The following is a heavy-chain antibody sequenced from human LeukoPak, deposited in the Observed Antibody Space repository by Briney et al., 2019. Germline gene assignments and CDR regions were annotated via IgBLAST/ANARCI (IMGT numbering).Heavy chain of an antibody. CDR1: GGSISSYY. CDR2: IYYSGST. Sequence: SETPSLTCTVSGGSISSYYWSWIRQPPGKGLEWIGYIYYSGSTNYNPSLKSRVTISVDTSKNQFSLKLSSVTAADTAVSYCARSHSGYAYGFDYWGQGTLVTVSS. CDR3: ARSHSGYAYGFDY. D-gene: IGHD5-12*01. J-gene: IGHJ4*02. V-gene: IGHV4-59*01.